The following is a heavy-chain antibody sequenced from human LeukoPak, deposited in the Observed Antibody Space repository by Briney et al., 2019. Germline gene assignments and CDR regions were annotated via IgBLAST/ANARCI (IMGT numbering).Heavy chain of an antibody. Sequence: SETLSLTCTVSGGSISSYYWSWIRQPPGKGLAWIGYIYYSGSTNYNPSLKSRVTISVDTSKNQFSLKLSSVTAADTAVYYCARDQNSGYYDFWSGSYGMDVWGQGTTVTVSS. D-gene: IGHD3-3*01. J-gene: IGHJ6*02. CDR2: IYYSGST. V-gene: IGHV4-59*01. CDR3: ARDQNSGYYDFWSGSYGMDV. CDR1: GGSISSYY.